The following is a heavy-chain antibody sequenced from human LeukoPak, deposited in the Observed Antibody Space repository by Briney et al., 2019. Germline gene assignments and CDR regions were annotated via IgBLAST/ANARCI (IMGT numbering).Heavy chain of an antibody. CDR1: VYTFTTYG. D-gene: IGHD3-3*01. V-gene: IGHV1-18*01. CDR3: ARDLYRYDFWGGCHYGMDV. CDR2: ISAYNGNT. Sequence: ASVKVSCKASVYTFTTYGISWVRQAPGQGLEWMGWISAYNGNTHYAQKLQGRVTMTTDTSTSTAYMELRSLRSDDTAVHYCARDLYRYDFWGGCHYGMDVWGQGTTVTVSS. J-gene: IGHJ6*02.